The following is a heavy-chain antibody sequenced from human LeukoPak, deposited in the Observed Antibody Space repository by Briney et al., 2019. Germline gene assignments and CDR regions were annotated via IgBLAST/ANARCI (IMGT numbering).Heavy chain of an antibody. CDR3: ARRGYYGSGSYYRRWFDP. V-gene: IGHV4-34*01. D-gene: IGHD3-10*01. CDR2: INHSGST. CDR1: GGSFSGYY. J-gene: IGHJ5*02. Sequence: SGTLSLTCAVYGGSFSGYYWSWIRQPPGKGLEWIGEINHSGSTNYNPSLKSRVTISVDTSKNQFSLKLSSVTAADTAVYYCARRGYYGSGSYYRRWFDPWGQGTLVTVSS.